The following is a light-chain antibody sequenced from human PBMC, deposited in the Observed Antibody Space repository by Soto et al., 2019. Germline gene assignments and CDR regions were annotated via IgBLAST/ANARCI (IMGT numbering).Light chain of an antibody. CDR1: QSVSSSY. CDR3: QQYYQWPSYT. J-gene: IGKJ2*01. Sequence: ETVMTQSPATLSVSPGEKATLSCRPSQSVSSSYLAWYQQKPGQAPRLLVYDASTRANAIPARFSGSGSGTEFTLTINTLQPEDFAVYYCQQYYQWPSYTFGQGTK. CDR2: DAS. V-gene: IGKV3-15*01.